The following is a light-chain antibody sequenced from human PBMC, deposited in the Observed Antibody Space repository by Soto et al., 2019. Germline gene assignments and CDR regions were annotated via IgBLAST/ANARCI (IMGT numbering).Light chain of an antibody. Sequence: QTVVTQEPALPVSPGGTVTPTCASSTGAVTSGHYPNGVQQKPGQVPKSLIYSTSDKHSWTPARFSGSLLGGKAALTLSSVQPEDEAEYYCLLYYGGALGVFGGGTKLTVL. CDR2: STS. J-gene: IGLJ2*01. CDR1: TGAVTSGHY. V-gene: IGLV7-43*01. CDR3: LLYYGGALGV.